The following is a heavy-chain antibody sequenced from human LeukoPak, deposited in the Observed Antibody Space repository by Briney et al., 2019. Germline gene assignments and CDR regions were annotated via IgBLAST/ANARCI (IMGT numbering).Heavy chain of an antibody. D-gene: IGHD2-2*01. CDR1: GLNIRNYW. CDR2: ISGSGGST. Sequence: GGSLRLSCALSGLNIRNYWMHWVRQAPGKGLEWVSAISGSGGSTYYADSVKGRFTISRDNSKNTLYLQMNSLRAEDTAVYYCAKGPLYRLNYFDYWGQGTLVTVSS. V-gene: IGHV3-23*01. J-gene: IGHJ4*02. CDR3: AKGPLYRLNYFDY.